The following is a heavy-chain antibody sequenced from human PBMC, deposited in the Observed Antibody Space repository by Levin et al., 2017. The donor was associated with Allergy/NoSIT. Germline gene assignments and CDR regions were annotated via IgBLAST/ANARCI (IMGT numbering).Heavy chain of an antibody. CDR3: ARDRDRLLRYGMDV. Sequence: GGSLRLSCAASGFTFSSYSMNWVRQAPGKGLEWVSSISSSSSYIYYADSVKGRFTISRDNAKNSLYLQMNSLRAEDTAVYYCARDRDRLLRYGMDVWGQGTTVTVSS. CDR2: ISSSSSYI. J-gene: IGHJ6*02. CDR1: GFTFSSYS. V-gene: IGHV3-21*01. D-gene: IGHD2-15*01.